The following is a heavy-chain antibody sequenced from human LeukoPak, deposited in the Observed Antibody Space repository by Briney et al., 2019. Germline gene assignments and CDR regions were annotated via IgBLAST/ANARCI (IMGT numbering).Heavy chain of an antibody. Sequence: GGSLRLSCAASGFTVSSNYISWVRQAPAKGLERVSVIYSGGSTYYADSVKGRFTISRDNSKNTLYLQMNSLRAEDTAVYYCASRIAAAGLLDYWGQGTLVTVSS. V-gene: IGHV3-53*01. CDR1: GFTVSSNY. D-gene: IGHD6-13*01. CDR3: ASRIAAAGLLDY. J-gene: IGHJ4*02. CDR2: IYSGGST.